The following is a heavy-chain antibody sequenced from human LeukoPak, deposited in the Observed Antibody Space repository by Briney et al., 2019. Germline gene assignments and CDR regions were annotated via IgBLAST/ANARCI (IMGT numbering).Heavy chain of an antibody. CDR3: ARGGDTVTSFDY. CDR2: ISYITSDI. CDR1: GFTFSSYS. Sequence: GGSLRLSCEVSGFTFSSYSMNWVRQAPGKGLEWVSSISYITSDIYYADSVRGRFTISRDNAKNSLYLQMNSLRAEDTAVYYCARGGDTVTSFDYWGQGTLVTVSS. J-gene: IGHJ4*02. V-gene: IGHV3-21*06. D-gene: IGHD4-17*01.